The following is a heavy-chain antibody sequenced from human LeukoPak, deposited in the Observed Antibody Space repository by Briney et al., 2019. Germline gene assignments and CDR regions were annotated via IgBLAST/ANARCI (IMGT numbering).Heavy chain of an antibody. CDR2: ISAYNGNT. J-gene: IGHJ6*02. V-gene: IGHV1-18*01. D-gene: IGHD4-17*01. CDR3: ARERNGERYYYYGMDV. CDR1: GYTFTSYG. Sequence: ASVTVSCKASGYTFTSYGISWVRQAPGQGLEWMGWISAYNGNTNYAQRLQGRVTMTTDTSTSTAYMELRSLRSDDTAVYYCARERNGERYYYYGMDVWGQGTTVTVSS.